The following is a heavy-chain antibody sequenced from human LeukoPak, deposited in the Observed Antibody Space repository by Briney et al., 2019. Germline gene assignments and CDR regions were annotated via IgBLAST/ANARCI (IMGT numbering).Heavy chain of an antibody. CDR2: ISSSGSTI. V-gene: IGHV3-48*03. J-gene: IGHJ6*03. D-gene: IGHD3-9*01. CDR3: ARVKRYDILTGLPRNPYYYYMDV. CDR1: GFTFSSYE. Sequence: GGSLRLSCAASGFTFSSYEMNWVRQAPGKGLEWVSYISSSGSTIYYADSVKGRFTISRDNAKSSLYLQMNSLRAEDTAVYYCARVKRYDILTGLPRNPYYYYMDVWGKGTTVTISS.